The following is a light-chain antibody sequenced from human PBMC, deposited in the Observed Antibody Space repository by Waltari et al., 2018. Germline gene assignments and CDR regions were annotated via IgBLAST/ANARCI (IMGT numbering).Light chain of an antibody. CDR3: QQRNYWPLT. Sequence: EIVLTQSPATLSLSPGERATLSCRASQSVSSYLAWYQQKPGQAPRLLIYDASNRATGIPARFSGSGSGTDFTLTISSLEPEDFAVYYCQQRNYWPLTFGGGTKVEIK. V-gene: IGKV3-11*01. J-gene: IGKJ4*01. CDR1: QSVSSY. CDR2: DAS.